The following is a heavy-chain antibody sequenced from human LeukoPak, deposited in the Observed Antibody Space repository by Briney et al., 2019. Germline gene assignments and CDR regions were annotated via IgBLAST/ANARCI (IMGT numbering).Heavy chain of an antibody. CDR3: ARFWSGYLPDY. CDR2: ISTDNGDT. J-gene: IGHJ4*02. D-gene: IGHD3-3*01. CDR1: GYSFTTYG. Sequence: ASVRVSCKPSGYSFTTYGIGWVRQAPGQGLEWMGLISTDNGDTNYAPNFQGRVAMTTDTSTCTAYMELRSLRSDDTAVYYCARFWSGYLPDYWGQGTLVTVSS. V-gene: IGHV1-18*01.